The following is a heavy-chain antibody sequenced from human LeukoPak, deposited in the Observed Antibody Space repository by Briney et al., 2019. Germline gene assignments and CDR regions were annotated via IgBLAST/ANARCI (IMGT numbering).Heavy chain of an antibody. D-gene: IGHD5-24*01. V-gene: IGHV4-4*07. Sequence: SETLSLTCTVSGGSISSYYWSWIRQPAGKGLEWIGRIYTSGSTNYNPSLKSRVTISVDTSKNQFSLKLSSVTAADTAVYYCARYQGDGYNFWAFDIWGQGTMVTVSS. CDR2: IYTSGST. CDR3: ARYQGDGYNFWAFDI. CDR1: GGSISSYY. J-gene: IGHJ3*02.